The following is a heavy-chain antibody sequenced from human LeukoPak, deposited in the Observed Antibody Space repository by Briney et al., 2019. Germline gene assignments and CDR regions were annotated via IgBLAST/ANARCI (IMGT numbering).Heavy chain of an antibody. D-gene: IGHD6-13*01. CDR1: GGSISSYY. V-gene: IGHV4-59*01. J-gene: IGHJ6*02. CDR3: ARGRRGYSSSWDYYYYGMDV. Sequence: SETLSLTCTVSGGSISSYYWSWIRQPPGKGLEWIGYIYYSGSTNYNPSLKSRVTISVDTSKNQFSLKLSSVTAADTAVYYCARGRRGYSSSWDYYYYGMDVWGQGTTVTVSS. CDR2: IYYSGST.